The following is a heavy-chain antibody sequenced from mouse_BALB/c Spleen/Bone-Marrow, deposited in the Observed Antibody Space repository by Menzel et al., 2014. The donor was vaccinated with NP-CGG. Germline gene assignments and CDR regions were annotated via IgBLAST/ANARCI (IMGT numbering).Heavy chain of an antibody. V-gene: IGHV3-5*02. CDR1: GISITTGNYR. D-gene: IGHD2-4*01. CDR2: IYYSGTI. J-gene: IGHJ2*01. CDR3: ARGAMITTGYFDY. Sequence: EVKLVESGPGLVKPSRTVSLTCTVTGISITTGNYRWSWTRQFPGNKLEWIGYIYYSGTITYNPSLTSRTTITRDTSKNQFFLEMNSLTAVDTATYYCARGAMITTGYFDYWGQGTTLTVSS.